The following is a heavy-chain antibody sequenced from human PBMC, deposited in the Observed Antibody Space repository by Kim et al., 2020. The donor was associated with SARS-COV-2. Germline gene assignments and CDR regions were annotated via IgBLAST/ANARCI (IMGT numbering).Heavy chain of an antibody. Sequence: SETLSLTCAVYGGSFSGYYWSWIRQPPGKGLEWIGEINHSGSTNYNPSIKSRVTISVDTSKNQFSLKLSSVTAADTAVYYCARGCGRIAARLVYFDYWGQGTLVTVSS. CDR2: INHSGST. J-gene: IGHJ4*02. D-gene: IGHD6-6*01. CDR3: ARGCGRIAARLVYFDY. V-gene: IGHV4-34*01. CDR1: GGSFSGYY.